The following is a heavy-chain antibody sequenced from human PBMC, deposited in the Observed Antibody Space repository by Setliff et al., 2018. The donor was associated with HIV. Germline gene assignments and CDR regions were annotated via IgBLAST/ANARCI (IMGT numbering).Heavy chain of an antibody. V-gene: IGHV4-34*01. J-gene: IGHJ6*02. CDR2: INHSGST. Sequence: SETLSLTCAVCGGSFSGYYWSWIRQPPGKGLEWIGEINHSGSTNYNPSLKSRVTISVDTSKNQFSLKLSSVTAADTAVYYCTRAEQQLPYYYYYYGMDVWGQGTTVTVSS. CDR1: GGSFSGYY. CDR3: TRAEQQLPYYYYYYGMDV. D-gene: IGHD6-13*01.